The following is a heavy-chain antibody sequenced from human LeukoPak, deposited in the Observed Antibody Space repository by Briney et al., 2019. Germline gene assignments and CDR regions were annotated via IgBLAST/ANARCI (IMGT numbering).Heavy chain of an antibody. V-gene: IGHV2-70*11. D-gene: IGHD6-19*01. CDR3: ARITRGSSGWNNWFDP. CDR2: IDWDDDK. Sequence: SGPTLVNPPQTLTLTCTFSGFSLSTSGMCVSWIRQPPGKALEWLARIDWDDDKYYSTSLKTRLTISKDTSKNQVVLTMTNMDPVDTATYYCARITRGSSGWNNWFDPWGQGTLVTVSS. J-gene: IGHJ5*02. CDR1: GFSLSTSGMC.